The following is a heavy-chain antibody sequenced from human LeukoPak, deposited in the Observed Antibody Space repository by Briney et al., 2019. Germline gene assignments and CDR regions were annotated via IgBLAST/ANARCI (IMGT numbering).Heavy chain of an antibody. CDR2: INWNGGST. V-gene: IGHV3-20*04. Sequence: PGGSLRLSCAASGFTFDDYGMSWVRQAPGKGLEWVSGINWNGGSTGYADSVKGRFTISRDNAKNSLYLQMNSLRAEDTALYYCAREGGEEMATHQLDYWGQGTLVTVSS. CDR1: GFTFDDYG. D-gene: IGHD5-24*01. J-gene: IGHJ4*02. CDR3: AREGGEEMATHQLDY.